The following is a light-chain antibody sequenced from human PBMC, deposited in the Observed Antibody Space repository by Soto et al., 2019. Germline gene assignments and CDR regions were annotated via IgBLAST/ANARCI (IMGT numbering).Light chain of an antibody. CDR2: EVT. J-gene: IGLJ2*01. CDR1: SSDVGGYNY. Sequence: QSVLTQPPSASGSPGQSVTISCTGTSSDVGGYNYVSWYQQHPGKAPKLMIYEVTKRPSGVPDRFSGSKSGNTASLTVSGLQDEDEGDFYCSSYAGSNNFVVFGGGTKLTVL. CDR3: SSYAGSNNFVV. V-gene: IGLV2-8*01.